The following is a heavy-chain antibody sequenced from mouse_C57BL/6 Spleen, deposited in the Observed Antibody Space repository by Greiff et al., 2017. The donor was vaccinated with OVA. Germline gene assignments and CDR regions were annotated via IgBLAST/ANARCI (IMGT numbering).Heavy chain of an antibody. D-gene: IGHD2-12*01. CDR2: IYPRSGNT. V-gene: IGHV1-81*01. J-gene: IGHJ4*01. CDR3: ARHYSNDVDYAMDY. Sequence: VQLQQSGAELARPGASVKLSCKASGYTFTSYGISWVKQRTGQGLEWIGEIYPRSGNTYYNEKFKGKATLTADKSSSTAYMELRSLTSEDSAVYFCARHYSNDVDYAMDYWGQGTSVTVSS. CDR1: GYTFTSYG.